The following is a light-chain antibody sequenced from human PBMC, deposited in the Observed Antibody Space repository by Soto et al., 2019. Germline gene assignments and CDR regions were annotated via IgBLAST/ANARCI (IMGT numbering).Light chain of an antibody. J-gene: IGKJ2*02. Sequence: DIQMTQSPSTLSASVGDRVIITCRASLPISTWLAWYQHKPGTAPKLLIYKASSLESGVPSRFSGSASRTEFPITISTLQPDDFATYYCQQYSSNSRTFGQGTKVETK. V-gene: IGKV1-5*03. CDR3: QQYSSNSRT. CDR1: LPISTW. CDR2: KAS.